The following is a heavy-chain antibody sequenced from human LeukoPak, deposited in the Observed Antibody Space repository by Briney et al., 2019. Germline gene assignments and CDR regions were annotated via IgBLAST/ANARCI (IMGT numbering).Heavy chain of an antibody. Sequence: SGTLSLTCAVSGGSISSSNWWSWVRQPPGKGLEWIGEIYHSGSTNYNPSLKSRVAISVDKSKNQFSLKLSSVTAADTAVYYCAKGVVPAARSWFDPWGQGTLVTVSS. V-gene: IGHV4-4*02. CDR1: GGSISSSNW. CDR3: AKGVVPAARSWFDP. J-gene: IGHJ5*02. CDR2: IYHSGST. D-gene: IGHD2-2*01.